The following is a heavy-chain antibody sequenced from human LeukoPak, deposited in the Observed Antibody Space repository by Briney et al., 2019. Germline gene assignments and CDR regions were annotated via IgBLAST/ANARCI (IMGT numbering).Heavy chain of an antibody. J-gene: IGHJ3*02. V-gene: IGHV3-48*01. CDR3: AREGYCSSSSCSLDAFDI. CDR2: ISSGSSTI. CDR1: GFTFSSYG. D-gene: IGHD2-2*01. Sequence: PGGSLRLSCAASGFTFSSYGMNWVRQAPGKGLEWVSYISSGSSTIYYADSVKGRFTISRDNAKNSLFLQMNSLRAEDTAVYYCAREGYCSSSSCSLDAFDIWGQGTMVTVSS.